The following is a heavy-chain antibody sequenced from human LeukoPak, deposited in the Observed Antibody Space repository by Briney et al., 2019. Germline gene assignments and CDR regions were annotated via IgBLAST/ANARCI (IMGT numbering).Heavy chain of an antibody. V-gene: IGHV4-4*07. CDR2: IYTSGST. CDR3: ARVHSSMYYYGSGSYPYFDY. CDR1: GGSISSYY. Sequence: SETLSLTCTVPGGSISSYYWSWIRQPAGKGLEWIGRIYTSGSTNYNPSLKSRVTMSVDTSKNQFSRNLSSVAAADTAVYYCARVHSSMYYYGSGSYPYFDYWGQGTLVTVSS. J-gene: IGHJ4*02. D-gene: IGHD3-10*01.